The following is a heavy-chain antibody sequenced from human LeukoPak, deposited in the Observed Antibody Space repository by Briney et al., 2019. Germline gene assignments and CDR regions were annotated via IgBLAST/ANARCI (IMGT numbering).Heavy chain of an antibody. Sequence: PSETLSLTCAVYGGSFSGYYWSWIRQPPGKGLEWIGEINHSGSTNYNPSLKSRVTISVDTSKNQFSVELSSVTAADTAVYYCARRDSSGLLDYWGQGNLVTVSS. CDR1: GGSFSGYY. V-gene: IGHV4-34*01. D-gene: IGHD3-22*01. CDR2: INHSGST. CDR3: ARRDSSGLLDY. J-gene: IGHJ4*02.